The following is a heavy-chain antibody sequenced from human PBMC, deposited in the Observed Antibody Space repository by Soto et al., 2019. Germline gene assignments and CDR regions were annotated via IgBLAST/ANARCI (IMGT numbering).Heavy chain of an antibody. D-gene: IGHD1-26*01. CDR1: GGSISSYY. CDR2: IYYSGST. J-gene: IGHJ6*02. Sequence: SETLSLTCTVSGGSISSYYWSWIRQPPGKGLEWIGYIYYSGSTNYNPSLKSRVTISVDTSKNQFSLKLSSVTAADTAVYYCARDSPTEEDYYYYGMDVWGQGTTVTVSS. CDR3: ARDSPTEEDYYYYGMDV. V-gene: IGHV4-59*01.